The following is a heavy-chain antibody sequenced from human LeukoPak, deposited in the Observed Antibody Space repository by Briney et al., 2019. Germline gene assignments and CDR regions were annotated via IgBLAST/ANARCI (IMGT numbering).Heavy chain of an antibody. J-gene: IGHJ6*03. Sequence: PSETLSLTCTVSGGSISSYYWSWIRQPPGKGLEWIGYIYYSGSTNYNPSLNSRVTISVDTSKNQFSLNLSSVTAADTAVYYCARSPVPYTYYYGSGSYPSPIPPILNYYYYMDVWGKGTTVTISS. CDR3: ARSPVPYTYYYGSGSYPSPIPPILNYYYYMDV. CDR1: GGSISSYY. CDR2: IYYSGST. D-gene: IGHD3-10*01. V-gene: IGHV4-59*01.